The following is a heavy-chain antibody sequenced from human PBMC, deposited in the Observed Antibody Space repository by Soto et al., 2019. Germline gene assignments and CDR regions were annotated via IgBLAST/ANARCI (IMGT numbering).Heavy chain of an antibody. D-gene: IGHD2-15*01. Sequence: LSLTCTVSGGSISSGGYYWSWIRQHPGKGLEWIGYIYYSGSTYYNPSLKSRVTISVDTSKNQFSLKLSSVTAADTAVYYCVSAVAATGAFDIWGLGTMVTVS. V-gene: IGHV4-31*03. J-gene: IGHJ3*02. CDR3: VSAVAATGAFDI. CDR2: IYYSGST. CDR1: GGSISSGGYY.